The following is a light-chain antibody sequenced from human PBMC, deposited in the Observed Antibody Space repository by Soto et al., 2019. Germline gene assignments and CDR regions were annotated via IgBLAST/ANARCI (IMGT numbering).Light chain of an antibody. V-gene: IGKV1-9*01. CDR2: AAY. CDR1: QGMSSY. J-gene: IGKJ4*01. CDR3: QQLNSYPT. Sequence: IQVTQSPSSLSASVGDRITITCRASQGMSSYLAWYQQKPGKAPKLLLYAAYTLQSGVPSRFSGSGSGTDFTLTISSLQPEDFATYYCQQLNSYPTFGGGTKVEIK.